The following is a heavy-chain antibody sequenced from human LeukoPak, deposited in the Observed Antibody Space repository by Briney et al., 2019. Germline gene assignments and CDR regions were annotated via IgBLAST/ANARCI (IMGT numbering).Heavy chain of an antibody. Sequence: PGGSLRLSCAASGFTFSNYAMNWVRQAPGKGLEWVSVITSSGGHTYYADSVKGRFTISRDNSKNTLYLQMNSLRAEDTAVYYCTKDKEDIVLMVYALSGYYFDYWGQGTLVTVSS. J-gene: IGHJ4*02. CDR2: ITSSGGHT. V-gene: IGHV3-23*01. CDR3: TKDKEDIVLMVYALSGYYFDY. D-gene: IGHD2-8*01. CDR1: GFTFSNYA.